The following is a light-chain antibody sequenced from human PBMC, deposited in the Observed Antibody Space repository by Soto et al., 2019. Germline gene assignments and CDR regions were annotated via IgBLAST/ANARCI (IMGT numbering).Light chain of an antibody. CDR2: DAS. CDR1: QSVSSY. CDR3: QQRSNWPSIT. J-gene: IGKJ5*01. Sequence: EIVLTQSPATLSLSPWERATLSCRASQSVSSYLAWYQQKPGQAPRLLIYDASNRATGIPARFSGSGSGTDFTLTISSLEAEDSAVYYCQQRSNWPSITFGQGTRLEIK. V-gene: IGKV3-11*01.